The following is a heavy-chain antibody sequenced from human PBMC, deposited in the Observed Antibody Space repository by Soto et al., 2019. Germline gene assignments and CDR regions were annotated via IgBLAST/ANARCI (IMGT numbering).Heavy chain of an antibody. CDR1: GGSISSGGYY. J-gene: IGHJ6*02. CDR3: ARGSSIAGLYYGMDV. D-gene: IGHD6-6*01. Sequence: QVPLQESGPGLVKPSQTLSLTCTVSGGSISSGGYYWTWIRQHPGKGLEWIGYNYYSGITYYNPSLKSRVGISLATSKNQFSLKLSSVTAADTAVYYCARGSSIAGLYYGMDVWGQGTTVTVSS. V-gene: IGHV4-31*03. CDR2: NYYSGIT.